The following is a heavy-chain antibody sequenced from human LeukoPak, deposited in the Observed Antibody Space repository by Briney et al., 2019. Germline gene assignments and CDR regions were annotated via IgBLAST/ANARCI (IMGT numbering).Heavy chain of an antibody. J-gene: IGHJ4*02. D-gene: IGHD2-21*01. CDR3: ARDCFAENNY. CDR1: EFSFSDYW. Sequence: GGSLRLSCTASEFSFSDYWMTWVRRVPGKGLEWVANIKQDGSETYYVDSVRGRFTISRDNARKSLYLQMNSLRVEDTAVYFCARDCFAENNYWGQGILVTVSS. V-gene: IGHV3-7*01. CDR2: IKQDGSET.